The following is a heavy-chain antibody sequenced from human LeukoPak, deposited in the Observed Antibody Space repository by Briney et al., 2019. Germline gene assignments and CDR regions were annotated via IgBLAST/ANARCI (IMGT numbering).Heavy chain of an antibody. CDR2: THYSGST. Sequence: SETLSLTCTVSGVSVSNSNFYWGWIRRPPGKGPEFIGSTHYSGSTYYNPSLKSRVAVFVDTSKNQFSLNLRFVTDADTAVYYCARGVYCSSASCYWDWGQGTLVTVSS. D-gene: IGHD2-2*01. CDR1: GVSVSNSNFY. CDR3: ARGVYCSSASCYWD. V-gene: IGHV4-39*02. J-gene: IGHJ4*02.